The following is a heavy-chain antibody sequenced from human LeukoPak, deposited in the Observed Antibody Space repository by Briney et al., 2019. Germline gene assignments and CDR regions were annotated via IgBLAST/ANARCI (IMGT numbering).Heavy chain of an antibody. Sequence: GASVRVSCKTSGGTFRSNTFCWVRQAPGQGLEWMGKITPDIDAASYAQTFSGRVSIYTDKSTTTLYMDLSRLRPYDTGVYYCSRVNLRGSNYNWFDPWGQGTRVTVSS. CDR1: GGTFRSNT. CDR2: ITPDIDAA. J-gene: IGHJ5*02. CDR3: SRVNLRGSNYNWFDP. D-gene: IGHD3-10*01. V-gene: IGHV1-69*08.